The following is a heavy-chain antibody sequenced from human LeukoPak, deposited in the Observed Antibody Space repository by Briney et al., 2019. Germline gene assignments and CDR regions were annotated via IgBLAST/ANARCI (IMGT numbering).Heavy chain of an antibody. CDR1: GFTFRSYA. Sequence: PGGPLRLSCAASGFTFRSYAMHWVRQAPGKGLEWVAVISYDGSNKYYADSVKGRFTISRDNSKNTLYLQMNSLRAEDTAVYYCAKDYVNSWSAAFDIWGQGTVVTVSS. J-gene: IGHJ3*02. V-gene: IGHV3-30*04. D-gene: IGHD3-10*02. CDR2: ISYDGSNK. CDR3: AKDYVNSWSAAFDI.